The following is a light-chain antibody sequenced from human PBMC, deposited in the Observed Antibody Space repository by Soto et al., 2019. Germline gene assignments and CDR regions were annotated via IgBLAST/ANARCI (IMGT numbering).Light chain of an antibody. CDR1: SSDVGAYDF. Sequence: QSVLTQPASVSGSPGQSITISCTGTSSDVGAYDFVSWYQQHPGKAPKYLIYEVSNRPSGVSDRFSGSKSGTTASLTISGLQAEDEADYYCSSYTTTDPYVFGTGTKSPS. V-gene: IGLV2-14*01. CDR3: SSYTTTDPYV. CDR2: EVS. J-gene: IGLJ1*01.